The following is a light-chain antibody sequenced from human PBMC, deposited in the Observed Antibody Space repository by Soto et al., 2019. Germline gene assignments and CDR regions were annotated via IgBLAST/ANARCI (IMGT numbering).Light chain of an antibody. Sequence: DIQMTQSPSTLSASVGDTVTVTCRASQSVSDWLAWYQHKPGKTPKLLIYKASTLESGVPSRFSGFGSGTEFTLAISSLQPEDFATYYCQQYDSYSRPTFGGGTKVDI. CDR3: QQYDSYSRPT. J-gene: IGKJ4*01. CDR1: QSVSDW. CDR2: KAS. V-gene: IGKV1-5*03.